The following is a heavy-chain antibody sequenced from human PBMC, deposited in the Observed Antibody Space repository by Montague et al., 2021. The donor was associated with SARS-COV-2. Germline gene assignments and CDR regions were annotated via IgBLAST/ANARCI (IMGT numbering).Heavy chain of an antibody. Sequence: FLRLSCAASGFTFSNYAMSWVRLAPGKGLEWVSIISDSGGITYYADSVKGRFTISRGNSKNTLYLQMNSLRAEDTAVYYCAKKVVGPTNNWFDPWGQGTLVTVSS. CDR1: GFTFSNYA. V-gene: IGHV3-23*01. J-gene: IGHJ5*02. CDR2: ISDSGGIT. D-gene: IGHD1-14*01. CDR3: AKKVVGPTNNWFDP.